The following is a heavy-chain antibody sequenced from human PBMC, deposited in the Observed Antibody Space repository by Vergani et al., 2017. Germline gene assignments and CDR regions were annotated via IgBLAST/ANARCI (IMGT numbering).Heavy chain of an antibody. CDR3: AADPDLSTACRL. V-gene: IGHV1-58*02. CDR1: GLSFSGPI. CDR2: IIIGSNVT. Sequence: QMQLVQSGPEVRKPGTSVKVSCKTSGLSFSGPIMQWVRQARGQRLEWIGWIIIGSNVTVYAQKFQERVAFSRDMSTFTVYMEMRSLTTEDTAVYYGAADPDLSTACRLWGQGTLVSVSS. J-gene: IGHJ4*02. D-gene: IGHD3-9*01.